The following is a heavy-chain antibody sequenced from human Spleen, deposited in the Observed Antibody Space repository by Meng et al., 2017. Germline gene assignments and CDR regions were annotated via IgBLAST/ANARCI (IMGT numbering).Heavy chain of an antibody. CDR2: INTDASIT. J-gene: IGHJ4*02. Sequence: LSLTCAASGFTFSGHWMHWVRQAPGEGLVWVSRINTDASITTYADSVKGRFTISRDDAKNTVYLQMNSLRAEDTAVYYCARDADWVIFDHWGQGALVTVSS. CDR1: GFTFSGHW. V-gene: IGHV3-74*03. CDR3: ARDADWVIFDH. D-gene: IGHD3-9*01.